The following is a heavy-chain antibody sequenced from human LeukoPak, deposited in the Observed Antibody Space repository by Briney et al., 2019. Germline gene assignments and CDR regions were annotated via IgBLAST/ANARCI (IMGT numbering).Heavy chain of an antibody. V-gene: IGHV3-66*01. CDR1: GFTVSSNY. J-gene: IGHJ4*02. CDR2: IYSGGST. Sequence: GGSLRLSCAASGFTVSSNYMSWVRQAPGKGLEWVSVIYSGGSTYYADSVKGRFTISRDNSKNTLYLQMNSLRAEDTAVYYCARGGRIHDTRLLDYWGQGTLVTVSS. CDR3: ARGGRIHDTRLLDY. D-gene: IGHD2/OR15-2a*01.